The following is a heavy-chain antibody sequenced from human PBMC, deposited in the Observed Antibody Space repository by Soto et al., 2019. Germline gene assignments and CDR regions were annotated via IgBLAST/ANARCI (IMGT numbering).Heavy chain of an antibody. CDR2: IYATGTT. J-gene: IGHJ5*02. CDR3: VRDGTKTLRDWFDP. V-gene: IGHV4-4*07. Sequence: LSLTCTVSGASISGFYWSWIRKSAGKGLEWIGRIYATGTTDYNPFLKSRVMMSVDTSKKQFSLKLRSVTAADTAVYYCVRDGTKTLRDWFDPWGQGISVTVSS. D-gene: IGHD1-1*01. CDR1: GASISGFY.